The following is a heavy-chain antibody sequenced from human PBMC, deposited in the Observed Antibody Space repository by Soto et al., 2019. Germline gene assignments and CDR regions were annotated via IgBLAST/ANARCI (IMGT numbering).Heavy chain of an antibody. D-gene: IGHD2-2*01. CDR1: GGSISSGGYY. V-gene: IGHV4-31*03. Sequence: LSLTCTVSGGSISSGGYYWSWIRQHPGKGLEWIGYIYYSGSTYYNPSLKSRVTISVDTSKNQFSLKLSSVTAADTAVYYCARDMQRDWFDPWGQGTLVTVSS. J-gene: IGHJ5*02. CDR3: ARDMQRDWFDP. CDR2: IYYSGST.